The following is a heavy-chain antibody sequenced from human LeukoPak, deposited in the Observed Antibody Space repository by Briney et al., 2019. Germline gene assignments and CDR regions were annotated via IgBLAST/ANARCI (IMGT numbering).Heavy chain of an antibody. CDR1: GFTFSSYG. Sequence: GGSLRLSCAASGFTFSSYGMHWVRQAPGKGLEWVSYISSSGSTIYYADSVKGRFAISRDNAKNSLYLQMNSLRAEDTAVNYCARLPRYCSGGSCYRLDYWGQGTLVTVSS. D-gene: IGHD2-15*01. CDR2: ISSSGSTI. J-gene: IGHJ4*02. V-gene: IGHV3-48*04. CDR3: ARLPRYCSGGSCYRLDY.